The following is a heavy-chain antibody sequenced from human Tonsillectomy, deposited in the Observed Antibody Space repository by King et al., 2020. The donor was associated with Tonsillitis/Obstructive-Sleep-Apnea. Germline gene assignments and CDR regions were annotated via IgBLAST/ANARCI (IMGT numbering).Heavy chain of an antibody. Sequence: VQLVESGAEVKKPGESLKISCKGSGYSFTSYWIGWVRQMPGKGLEWMGLIYPGDSDTRYSPSFQGQVTISADKSIRTAYLQWSSLKASDTAMYYCARRGVDTSDSYGRDRYFDLWGRGTLVTVSS. CDR2: IYPGDSDT. D-gene: IGHD3-22*01. V-gene: IGHV5-51*03. CDR1: GYSFTSYW. J-gene: IGHJ2*01. CDR3: ARRGVDTSDSYGRDRYFDL.